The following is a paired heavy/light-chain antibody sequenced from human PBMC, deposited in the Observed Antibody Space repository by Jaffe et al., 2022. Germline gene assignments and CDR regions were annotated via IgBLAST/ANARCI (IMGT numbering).Heavy chain of an antibody. CDR3: TTDRVDYGDYYPYYYYYYYMDV. D-gene: IGHD4-17*01. CDR1: GFTFSNAW. J-gene: IGHJ6*03. CDR2: IKSKTDGGTT. Sequence: EVQLVESGGGLVKPGGSLRLSCAASGFTFSNAWMSWVRQAPGKGLEWVGRIKSKTDGGTTDYAAPVKGRFTISRDDSKNTLYLQMNSLKTEDTAVYYCTTDRVDYGDYYPYYYYYYYMDVWGKGTTVTVSS. V-gene: IGHV3-15*01.
Light chain of an antibody. CDR2: KVS. CDR1: QSLVHSDGNTY. Sequence: DVVMTQSPLSLPVTLGQPASISCRSSQSLVHSDGNTYLNWFQQRPGQSPRRLIYKVSNRDSGVPDRFSGSGSGTDFTLKISRVEAEDVGVYYCMQGTHLYTFGQGTKLEIK. CDR3: MQGTHLYT. J-gene: IGKJ2*01. V-gene: IGKV2-30*02.